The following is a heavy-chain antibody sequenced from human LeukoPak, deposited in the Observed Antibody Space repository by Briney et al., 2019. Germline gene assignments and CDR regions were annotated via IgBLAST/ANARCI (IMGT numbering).Heavy chain of an antibody. CDR3: AKGRVGANGYYYYGMDV. Sequence: GSSLRLSCAATGFTFSSFSMHWVRQAPGKGLEWVAVISYDGSNKYYADSVKGRLTISRDNSKNTLYLQMNSLRIEDTAVYYCAKGRVGANGYYYYGMDVWGQGTTVSVSS. V-gene: IGHV3-30*18. CDR1: GFTFSSFS. J-gene: IGHJ6*02. CDR2: ISYDGSNK. D-gene: IGHD1-26*01.